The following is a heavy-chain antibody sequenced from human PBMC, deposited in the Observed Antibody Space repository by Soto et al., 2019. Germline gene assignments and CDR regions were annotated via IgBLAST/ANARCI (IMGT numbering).Heavy chain of an antibody. Sequence: EVQLVESGGGLVQPGGSLRLSCAASGFTFSSYWMHWVRQAPGKGLVWVSPINSDGSSTSYADSVKGRFTISRDNAKNTLYLQMNSLRAEDTAVYYCVRTSLVVAAATREDYWGQGTLLTVSS. J-gene: IGHJ4*02. CDR3: VRTSLVVAAATREDY. CDR2: INSDGSST. V-gene: IGHV3-74*01. CDR1: GFTFSSYW. D-gene: IGHD2-15*01.